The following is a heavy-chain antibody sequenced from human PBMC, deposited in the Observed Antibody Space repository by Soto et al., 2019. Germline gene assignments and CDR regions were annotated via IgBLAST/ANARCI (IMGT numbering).Heavy chain of an antibody. V-gene: IGHV3-30*06. CDR1: GFTFRSYV. J-gene: IGHJ4*02. CDR2: TSYDGSNK. CDR3: ARWGTTGGLDV. D-gene: IGHD3-16*01. Sequence: QVQLVESGGGVVQPGTSLRLSCVGSGFTFRSYVIHWVRQAPGKGLEWVALTSYDGSNKYYDDSVKGRFTISRDNSRNTVDLQMDNLRRDDTALYYCARWGTTGGLDVWGQGTLVSVSS.